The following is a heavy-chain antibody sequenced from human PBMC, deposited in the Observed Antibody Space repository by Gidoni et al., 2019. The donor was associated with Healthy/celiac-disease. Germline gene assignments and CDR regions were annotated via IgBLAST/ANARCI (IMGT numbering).Heavy chain of an antibody. Sequence: QVQLVESGGGVVQPGRSLRLSCAAGGFTFSSYGMHWVRQAPGKGLEWVAVIWYDGSNKYYADSVKGRFTISRDNSKHTLYLQLNSLRAEDTAVYYCARDREVYFDYWGQGTLVTVSS. J-gene: IGHJ4*02. CDR1: GFTFSSYG. V-gene: IGHV3-33*01. CDR2: IWYDGSNK. CDR3: ARDREVYFDY. D-gene: IGHD3-10*01.